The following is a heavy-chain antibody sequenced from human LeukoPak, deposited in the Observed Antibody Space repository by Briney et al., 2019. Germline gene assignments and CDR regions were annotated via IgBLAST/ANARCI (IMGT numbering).Heavy chain of an antibody. CDR3: ARSRTNYGGNPAH. Sequence: ASVKVSCKASGYTFTGYYMHWVRQAPGQGLEWMGWINPNSGGTNYAQKFQGRVTMTRDTSISTAYMELSRLRSDDTAVYYCARSRTNYGGNPAHWGQGTLVTVSS. D-gene: IGHD4-23*01. CDR1: GYTFTGYY. CDR2: INPNSGGT. J-gene: IGHJ4*02. V-gene: IGHV1-2*02.